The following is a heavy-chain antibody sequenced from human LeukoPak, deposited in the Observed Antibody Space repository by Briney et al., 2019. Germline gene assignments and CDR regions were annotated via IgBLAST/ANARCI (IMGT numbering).Heavy chain of an antibody. CDR3: AKNYYYDSSGYSDY. J-gene: IGHJ4*02. V-gene: IGHV3-30*18. D-gene: IGHD3-22*01. Sequence: PGGSLRLSCAASGFTFSSYGMHWVRQAPGKGLEWVAVKSYDGSNKYYADSVKGRFTISRDNSKNTLYLQMNSLRAEDTAVYYCAKNYYYDSSGYSDYWGQGTLVTVSS. CDR1: GFTFSSYG. CDR2: KSYDGSNK.